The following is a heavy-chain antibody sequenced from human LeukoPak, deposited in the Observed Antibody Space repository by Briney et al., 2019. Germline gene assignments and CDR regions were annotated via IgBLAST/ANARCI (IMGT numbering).Heavy chain of an antibody. Sequence: GASVKVSCKASVYTFTGYYMHWVRQAPGQGLEWMGWINPNSGGTNYAQKYQGRVTMTRDTSISTAYMELSRLRSDDTAVYYCARAPADYDYVWGSYREYYFDYWGQGTLVTVSS. CDR1: VYTFTGYY. J-gene: IGHJ4*02. D-gene: IGHD3-16*02. CDR3: ARAPADYDYVWGSYREYYFDY. CDR2: INPNSGGT. V-gene: IGHV1-2*02.